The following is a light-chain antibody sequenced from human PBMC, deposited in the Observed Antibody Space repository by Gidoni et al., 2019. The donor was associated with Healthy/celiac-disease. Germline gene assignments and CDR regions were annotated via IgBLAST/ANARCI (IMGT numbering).Light chain of an antibody. J-gene: IGKJ5*01. CDR1: QSISSY. CDR3: QQSYSTPIT. V-gene: IGKV1-39*01. CDR2: AAS. Sequence: IQMTQSPSSLSASGGARITITCRASQSISSYLKWYQQKPGKAPKLLIYAASSLQSGVPSMFSGSGSGTDFTLTISSLQPEDFTTYYCQQSYSTPITFGQGTRLEIK.